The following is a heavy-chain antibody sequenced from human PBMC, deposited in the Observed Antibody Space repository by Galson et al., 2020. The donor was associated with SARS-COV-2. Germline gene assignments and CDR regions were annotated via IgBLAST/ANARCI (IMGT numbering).Heavy chain of an antibody. Sequence: SVKVSCKASGGTFSSYAISWVRQAPGQGLEWMGGIIPIFGTANYAQKFQGRVTITADESTSTAYMELSSLRSEDTAVYYCAISGYDQGVPVSDAFDIWGQGTMVTVSS. J-gene: IGHJ3*02. CDR3: AISGYDQGVPVSDAFDI. D-gene: IGHD5-12*01. V-gene: IGHV1-69*13. CDR1: GGTFSSYA. CDR2: IIPIFGTA.